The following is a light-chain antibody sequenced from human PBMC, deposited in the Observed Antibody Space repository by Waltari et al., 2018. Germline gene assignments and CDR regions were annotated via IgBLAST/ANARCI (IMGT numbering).Light chain of an antibody. CDR2: EVS. V-gene: IGLV2-8*01. CDR1: SSDVGGYNY. CDR3: SSYAGSNPVV. Sequence: QSALTQPPSASGSPGQSFTISCTGTSSDVGGYNYVSWYQQHPGKAPKLMIYEVSKRPSGVPDRFSGSKSGNTASLTGSGLQAEDEADYYCSSYAGSNPVVFGGGTKLTVL. J-gene: IGLJ2*01.